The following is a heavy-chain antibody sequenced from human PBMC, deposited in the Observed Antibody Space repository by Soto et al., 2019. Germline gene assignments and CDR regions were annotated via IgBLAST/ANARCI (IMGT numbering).Heavy chain of an antibody. CDR1: GDSVSSNSAA. CDR2: TYYRSKWYN. Sequence: LSLTCAISGDSVSSNSAAWNWIRQSPSRGLEWLGRTYYRSKWYNDYAVSVKSRVTINPDTSKNQFSLQLNSVTPEDTAVYYCARDPTYIVGATRPRGVWFDPWGQGTLVTVSS. CDR3: ARDPTYIVGATRPRGVWFDP. V-gene: IGHV6-1*01. J-gene: IGHJ5*02. D-gene: IGHD1-26*01.